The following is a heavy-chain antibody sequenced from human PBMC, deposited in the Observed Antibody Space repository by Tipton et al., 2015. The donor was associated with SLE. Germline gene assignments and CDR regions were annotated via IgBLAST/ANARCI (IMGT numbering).Heavy chain of an antibody. Sequence: SLRLSCAASGFTFSSYGMHWVRQAPGKGLEWVSAISGSGGSTYYADSVKGRFTISRDNAKNSLYLQMNSLRAEDTAVYYCVIAVDIDHWGQGTLVTVSS. V-gene: IGHV3-21*01. J-gene: IGHJ4*02. D-gene: IGHD6-19*01. CDR3: VIAVDIDH. CDR2: ISGSGGST. CDR1: GFTFSSYG.